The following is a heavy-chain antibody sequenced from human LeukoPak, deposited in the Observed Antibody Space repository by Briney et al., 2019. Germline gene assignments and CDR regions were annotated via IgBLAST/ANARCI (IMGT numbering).Heavy chain of an antibody. CDR1: GESFSGYY. Sequence: PSETLSLTCVVYGESFSGYYWGWIRQPPGKGLEWIGEINHSGSTHYNPSLESRVIISVDTSKRQFFLKLRSVTAADTAVYYCARGPGYEILTGSFYYYYMDVWGKGTTVTVSS. J-gene: IGHJ6*03. CDR2: INHSGST. D-gene: IGHD3-9*01. V-gene: IGHV4-34*01. CDR3: ARGPGYEILTGSFYYYYMDV.